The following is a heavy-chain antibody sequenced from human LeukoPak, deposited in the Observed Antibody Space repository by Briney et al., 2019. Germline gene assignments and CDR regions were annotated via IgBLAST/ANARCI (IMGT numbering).Heavy chain of an antibody. V-gene: IGHV1-2*02. D-gene: IGHD1-26*01. Sequence: ASVKVSCKTSGHTFTGYYMHWVRQAPGQGLEWMGWINPNSGGTNYAQKFQGRVTMTRDTSISTAYMELSRLRSDDTAVYYCAREGTIVGARRECYFDYWGQGTLVTVSS. CDR1: GHTFTGYY. CDR3: AREGTIVGARRECYFDY. CDR2: INPNSGGT. J-gene: IGHJ4*02.